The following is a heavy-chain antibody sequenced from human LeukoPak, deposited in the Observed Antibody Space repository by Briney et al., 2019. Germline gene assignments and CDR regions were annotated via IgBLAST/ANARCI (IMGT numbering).Heavy chain of an antibody. CDR2: ITGSRDSI. D-gene: IGHD2-2*01. V-gene: IGHV3-21*01. Sequence: PGGSLRLSCAASGFTFSSYAMEWVRQAPGKGLEWVSSITGSRDSIYYADSVKGRFTISRDNAKNSVYLQMNSLRAEDTAVYYCARLVCSTIPCYGKFYFDSWGQGTLVPVSS. CDR1: GFTFSSYA. CDR3: ARLVCSTIPCYGKFYFDS. J-gene: IGHJ4*02.